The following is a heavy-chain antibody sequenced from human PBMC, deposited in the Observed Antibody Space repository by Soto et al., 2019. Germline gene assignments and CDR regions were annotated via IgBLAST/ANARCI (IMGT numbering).Heavy chain of an antibody. CDR3: AREDYYYYYYMDV. CDR2: IIPILGIA. J-gene: IGHJ6*03. CDR1: GGTFSSYT. V-gene: IGHV1-69*04. Sequence: SVKVSCKASGGTFSSYTISWVRQAPGQGLEWMGRIIPILGIANYAQKFQGRVTITADKSTSTAYMELSSLRSEDTAVYYCAREDYYYYYYMDVWGKGTTVTVSS.